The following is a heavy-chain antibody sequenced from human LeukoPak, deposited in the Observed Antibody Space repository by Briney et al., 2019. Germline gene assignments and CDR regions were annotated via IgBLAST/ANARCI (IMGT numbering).Heavy chain of an antibody. D-gene: IGHD2-2*01. V-gene: IGHV1-2*02. CDR2: INPNSGGT. CDR1: GYTFTGYY. J-gene: IGHJ4*02. CDR3: ARDEYCSSTSCYYLDY. Sequence: GASVKVSCKASGYTFTGYYMHWVRQAPGQGLEWMGWINPNSGGTNYAQKFQGRVTMTRDTSISAAYMELSRLRSDDTAVYYCARDEYCSSTSCYYLDYWGQGTLVTVSS.